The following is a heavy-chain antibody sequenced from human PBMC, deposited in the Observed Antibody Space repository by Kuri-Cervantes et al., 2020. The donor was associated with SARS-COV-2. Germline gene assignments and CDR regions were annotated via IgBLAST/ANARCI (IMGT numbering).Heavy chain of an antibody. CDR3: AKEVEQLVPWFDP. CDR2: ISYDGSNK. CDR1: GFTFSSYA. J-gene: IGHJ5*02. D-gene: IGHD6-6*01. Sequence: GGSLRLSCAASGFTFSSYAMHWVRQAPGEGLEWVAVISYDGSNKYYADSVKGRFTISRDNSKNTLYLQMNSLRAEDTAVYYCAKEVEQLVPWFDPWAREPWSPSPQ. V-gene: IGHV3-30-3*01.